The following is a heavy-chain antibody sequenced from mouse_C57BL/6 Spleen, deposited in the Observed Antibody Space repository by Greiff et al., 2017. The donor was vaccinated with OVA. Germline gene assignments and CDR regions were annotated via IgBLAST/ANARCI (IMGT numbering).Heavy chain of an antibody. D-gene: IGHD2-3*01. J-gene: IGHJ2*01. CDR1: GFNIKNTY. CDR2: IDPANGNT. CDR3: ASYDGYYGYFDY. Sequence: EVNVVESVAELVRPGASVKLSCTASGFNIKNTYMHWVKQRPEQGLEWIGRIDPANGNTKYAPKFQGKATITADTSSNTAYLQLSSLTSEDTAIYYCASYDGYYGYFDYWGQGTTLTVSS. V-gene: IGHV14-3*01.